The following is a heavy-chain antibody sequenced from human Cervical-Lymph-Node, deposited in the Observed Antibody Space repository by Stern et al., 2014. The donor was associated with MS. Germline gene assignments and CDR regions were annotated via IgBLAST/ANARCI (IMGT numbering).Heavy chain of an antibody. CDR2: IYYSGST. CDR3: ARDGYGDYVGMDV. D-gene: IGHD4-17*01. CDR1: GGSISSYY. V-gene: IGHV4-59*01. Sequence: QLQLQESGPGLVKPSETLSLTCTVSGGSISSYYWSWIRQPPGKGLEWIGYIYYSGSTNYNPSLKSRVTISVDTSKNQFSLKLSSVTAADTAVYYCARDGYGDYVGMDVWGQGTTVTVSS. J-gene: IGHJ6*02.